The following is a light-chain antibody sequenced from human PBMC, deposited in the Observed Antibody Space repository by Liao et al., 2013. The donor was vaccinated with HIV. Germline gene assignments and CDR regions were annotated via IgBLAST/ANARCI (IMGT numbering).Light chain of an antibody. CDR1: KLGDKY. J-gene: IGLJ1*01. CDR2: QDS. CDR3: YSAADNIGV. V-gene: IGLV3-1*01. Sequence: SYELTQPPSVSVSPGQTASITCSGDKLGDKYACWYQQKPGQSPVLVIYQDSKRPSGIPERFSGSSSGTTVTLTISGAQVEDEADYYCYSAADNIGVFGTGTKVTVL.